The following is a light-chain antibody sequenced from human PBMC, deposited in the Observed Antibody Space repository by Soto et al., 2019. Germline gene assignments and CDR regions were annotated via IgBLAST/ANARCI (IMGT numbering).Light chain of an antibody. CDR2: ENN. J-gene: IGLJ3*02. CDR1: SSNIGKNN. V-gene: IGLV1-51*02. CDR3: GTWNSSLSAWV. Sequence: QSVLTQPPSVSAAPGQTVTISCLGSSSNIGKNNVSCYQQLPGTAPKLLIYENNKRPSGIPDRYSGSKSGTSATLGITGLQTGDEADYYCGTWNSSLSAWVFGGGTKVTVL.